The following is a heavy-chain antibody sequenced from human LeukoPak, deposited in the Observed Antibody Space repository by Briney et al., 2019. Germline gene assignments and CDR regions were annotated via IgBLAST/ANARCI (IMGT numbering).Heavy chain of an antibody. J-gene: IGHJ4*02. CDR3: AGYPAVDY. V-gene: IGHV1-69*04. CDR1: GGTFSSYA. Sequence: SVKVSCKASGGTFSSYAISWVRQAPGQGLEWMGRIIPILGIANYAQKFQGRVTVTADKSTSTAYMELSSLRSEDTAVYYCAGYPAVDYWGQGTLVTVSS. CDR2: IIPILGIA.